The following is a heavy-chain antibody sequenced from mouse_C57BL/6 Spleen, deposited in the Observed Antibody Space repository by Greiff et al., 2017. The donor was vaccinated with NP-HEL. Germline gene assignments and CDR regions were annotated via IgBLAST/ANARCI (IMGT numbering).Heavy chain of an antibody. D-gene: IGHD1-1*01. Sequence: VQLQQSGAELVRPGSSVKLSCKASGYTFTSYWMDWVKQRPGQGLEWIGNIYPSDSETHYNQKFKDKATLTVDKSSSTAYMQLSSLTSEDSAVYYCARGFDYGSSYPFDYWGQGTTLTVSS. CDR3: ARGFDYGSSYPFDY. V-gene: IGHV1-61*01. CDR1: GYTFTSYW. CDR2: IYPSDSET. J-gene: IGHJ2*01.